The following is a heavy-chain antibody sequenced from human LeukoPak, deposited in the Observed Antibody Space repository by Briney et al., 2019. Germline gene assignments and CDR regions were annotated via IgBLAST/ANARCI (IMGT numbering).Heavy chain of an antibody. CDR1: GFTFSDYY. CDR2: ISGSGGST. Sequence: GGSLRLSCAASGFTFSDYYMSWIRQAPGKGLEWVSAISGSGGSTYYADSVKGRFTISRDNSKNTLYLQMNSLRAEDTAVYYCAKGAIAARLIDYWGQGTLVTVSS. J-gene: IGHJ4*02. CDR3: AKGAIAARLIDY. V-gene: IGHV3-23*01. D-gene: IGHD6-6*01.